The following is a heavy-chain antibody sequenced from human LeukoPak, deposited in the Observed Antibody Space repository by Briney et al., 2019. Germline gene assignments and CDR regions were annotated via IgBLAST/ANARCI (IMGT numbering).Heavy chain of an antibody. Sequence: SETPSLTCTVSGGSISSGGYYWSWIRQHPGKGLEWIGYIFYSGTTYYNPSLKSRVTISVDTSKNHFSLKLNSVTAADTAVYYCARALLHFDILTGYHNQAYGMDVWGQGTTVTVSS. CDR1: GGSISSGGYY. J-gene: IGHJ6*02. D-gene: IGHD3-9*01. CDR2: IFYSGTT. V-gene: IGHV4-31*03. CDR3: ARALLHFDILTGYHNQAYGMDV.